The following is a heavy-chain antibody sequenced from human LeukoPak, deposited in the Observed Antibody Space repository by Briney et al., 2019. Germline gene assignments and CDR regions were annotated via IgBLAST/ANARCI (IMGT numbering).Heavy chain of an antibody. CDR3: ARDLPLMVRGVIITYYYGMDV. CDR1: GFTVSSNY. Sequence: PGGSLRLSCAASGFTVSSNYMSWVRQAPGKGLEGVSVIYSGGSTYYADSVKGRFTISRDNSKNTLYLQMNSLRAEDTAVYYCARDLPLMVRGVIITYYYGMDVWGQGTTVTVSS. V-gene: IGHV3-66*01. J-gene: IGHJ6*02. CDR2: IYSGGST. D-gene: IGHD3-10*01.